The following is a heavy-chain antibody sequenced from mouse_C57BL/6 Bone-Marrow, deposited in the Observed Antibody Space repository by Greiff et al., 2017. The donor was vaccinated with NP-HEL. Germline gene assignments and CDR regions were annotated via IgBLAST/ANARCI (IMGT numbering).Heavy chain of an antibody. Sequence: DVKLQESGAELVRPGASVKLSCTASGFNIKDYYMHWVKQRPEQGLEWIGRIDPEDGDTEYAPKFQGKATMTADTSSNTAYLQLSSLTSEDTAVYYCTSITTVVADYWGQGTTLTVSS. J-gene: IGHJ2*01. CDR3: TSITTVVADY. CDR2: IDPEDGDT. V-gene: IGHV14-1*01. CDR1: GFNIKDYY. D-gene: IGHD1-1*01.